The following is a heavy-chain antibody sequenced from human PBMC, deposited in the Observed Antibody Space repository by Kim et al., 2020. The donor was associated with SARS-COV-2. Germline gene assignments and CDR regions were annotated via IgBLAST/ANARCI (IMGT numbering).Heavy chain of an antibody. J-gene: IGHJ4*02. Sequence: GGSLRLSCAASGFTFSSYAMHWVRQAPGKGLEWVAVISYDGSNKYYADSVKGRFTISRDNSKNTLYLQMNSLRAEDTAVYYCASEHGSGSYPRYWGQGTLVTVSS. CDR3: ASEHGSGSYPRY. V-gene: IGHV3-30-3*01. CDR2: ISYDGSNK. CDR1: GFTFSSYA. D-gene: IGHD3-10*01.